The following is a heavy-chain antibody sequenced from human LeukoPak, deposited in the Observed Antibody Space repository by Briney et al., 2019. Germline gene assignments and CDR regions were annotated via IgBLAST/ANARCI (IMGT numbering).Heavy chain of an antibody. CDR3: ANEVRPNDY. Sequence: GGSLRLSCATSGFTVSSNYMSWVRQAPGKGLEWVSIIYSDDSTYYADSVKGRFTISRDNSKNTLYLQMNSLRAEDTALYYCANEVRPNDYWGQGTLVTVSS. D-gene: IGHD1-1*01. V-gene: IGHV3-53*01. CDR1: GFTVSSNY. CDR2: IYSDDST. J-gene: IGHJ4*02.